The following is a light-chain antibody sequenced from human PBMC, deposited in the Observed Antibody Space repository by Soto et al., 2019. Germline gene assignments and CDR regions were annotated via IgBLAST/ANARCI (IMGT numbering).Light chain of an antibody. Sequence: EIFLTQSPATLSLSPGERATLSCRASQSISNIFLAWYQHKPGQAPRVLLYGASRRATGIPGRFSGSGSGTDFNLTISRLEPEDFAGYYCQQDESSWTLGQGTKVE. J-gene: IGKJ1*01. CDR2: GAS. V-gene: IGKV3-20*01. CDR1: QSISNIF. CDR3: QQDESSWT.